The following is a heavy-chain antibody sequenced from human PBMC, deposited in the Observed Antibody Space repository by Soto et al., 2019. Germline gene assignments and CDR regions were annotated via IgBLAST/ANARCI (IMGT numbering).Heavy chain of an antibody. CDR1: GYTFTSYA. J-gene: IGHJ5*02. CDR2: INPSGGIT. Sequence: ASVKVSCKASGYTFTSYAMHWVRQAPGHGLVWIGIINPSGGITSYAQKFQGRVTMTRDMSSSTVYMELSSLRSEDTAVYYCARGSVAVAGNNWFDPWGQGTLVTVSS. V-gene: IGHV1-46*01. D-gene: IGHD6-19*01. CDR3: ARGSVAVAGNNWFDP.